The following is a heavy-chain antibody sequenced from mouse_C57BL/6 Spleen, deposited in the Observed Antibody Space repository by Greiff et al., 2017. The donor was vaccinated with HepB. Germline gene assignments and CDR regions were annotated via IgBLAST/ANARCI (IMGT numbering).Heavy chain of an antibody. Sequence: DVKLQESGPGLVKPSQSLSLTCSVTGYSITSGYYWNWIRQFPGNKLEWMGYISYDGSNNYNPSLKNRISITRDTSKNQFFLKLNSVTTEDTATYNCARGEYYGNSPGFDYWGQGTTLTDSS. CDR3: ARGEYYGNSPGFDY. CDR2: ISYDGSN. V-gene: IGHV3-6*01. CDR1: GYSITSGYY. J-gene: IGHJ2*01. D-gene: IGHD1-1*01.